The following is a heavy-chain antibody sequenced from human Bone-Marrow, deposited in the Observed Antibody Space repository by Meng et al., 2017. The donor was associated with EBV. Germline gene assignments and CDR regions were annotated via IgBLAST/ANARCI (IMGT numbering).Heavy chain of an antibody. V-gene: IGHV4-4*02. CDR2: IYHSGST. J-gene: IGHJ4*02. CDR3: LLQVQDDDY. D-gene: IGHD1-1*01. Sequence: QAQLQASVPVLVQPSRTLSRTCAVSGGSISSSNWLSWVRQPPAKGLEWIGQIYHSGSTNYNPSLKSRVTISVDKSKNQFSLKLTSVTAADTAVYYCLLQVQDDDYWGQGTLVTVSS. CDR1: GGSISSSNW.